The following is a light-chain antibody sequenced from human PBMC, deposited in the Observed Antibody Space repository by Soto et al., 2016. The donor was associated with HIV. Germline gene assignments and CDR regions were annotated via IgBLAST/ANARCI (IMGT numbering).Light chain of an antibody. CDR2: GKN. CDR1: SLRNYY. V-gene: IGLV3-19*01. J-gene: IGLJ2*01. CDR3: SSRDSNDNHVV. Sequence: SSELTQDPAVSVALGQTVRITCQGDSLRNYYANWYQQRPGQAPLLVIYGKNNRPSGIPDRFSGSSSGNTASLTITGAQAEDEADFYCSSRDSNDNHVVFGGGTKLTVL.